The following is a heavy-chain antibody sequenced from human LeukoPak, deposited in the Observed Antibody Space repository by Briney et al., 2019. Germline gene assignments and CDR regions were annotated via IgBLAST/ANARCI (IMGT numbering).Heavy chain of an antibody. Sequence: GASVKVSCKASGYTFTGYYMHWVRQAPGQGLEWMGWINPNSGGTNYAQKFQGRVTMTRDTSISTAYMELSRLRSDDTAVYYCARGGYYYDSSGDHAFDIWGHGTMVTVSS. D-gene: IGHD3-22*01. CDR2: INPNSGGT. CDR1: GYTFTGYY. V-gene: IGHV1-2*02. J-gene: IGHJ3*02. CDR3: ARGGYYYDSSGDHAFDI.